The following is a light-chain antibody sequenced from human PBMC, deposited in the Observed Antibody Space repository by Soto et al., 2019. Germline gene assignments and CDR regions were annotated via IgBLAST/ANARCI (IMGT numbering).Light chain of an antibody. J-gene: IGLJ3*02. V-gene: IGLV1-44*01. CDR1: SSDIGSNS. Sequence: QAVVTQPPSASRTPGQRVTIPCSGSSSDIGSNSVNWYQQLPGAAPRLLIYANDHRPSGVPDRFSASKSGTSASLAISGVRSEDEAFYYCATWSDSLKGWVFGGVTKLTVL. CDR2: AND. CDR3: ATWSDSLKGWV.